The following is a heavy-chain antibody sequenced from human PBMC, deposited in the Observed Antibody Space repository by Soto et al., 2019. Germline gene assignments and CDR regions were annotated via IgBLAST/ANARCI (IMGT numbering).Heavy chain of an antibody. D-gene: IGHD3-22*01. CDR2: VYYTGST. CDR3: ARGRTVRNYADDSSDYFYFFDY. J-gene: IGHJ4*02. Sequence: PSETLSLTWTVSGDSISTFYWGWIRQSPGKELEWIGYVYYTGSTNYNPSLKSRVTISVDRSKNQFYLKLTSANAADTAVYYCARGRTVRNYADDSSDYFYFFDYWGQGTQVTVSS. V-gene: IGHV4-59*01. CDR1: GDSISTFY.